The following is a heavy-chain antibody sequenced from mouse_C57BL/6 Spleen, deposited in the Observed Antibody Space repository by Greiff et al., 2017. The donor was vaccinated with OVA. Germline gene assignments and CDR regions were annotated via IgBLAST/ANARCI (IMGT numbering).Heavy chain of an antibody. Sequence: QVQLQQPGAELVKPGASVKMSCKASGYTFTSYWITWVKQRPGQGLEWIGDIYPGSGSTNYNEKFKSKATLTVDTSSSTAYMQLSSLTSEDSAVYYCARGGLTGPWFAYWGQGTLVTVSA. D-gene: IGHD4-1*01. CDR2: IYPGSGST. CDR3: ARGGLTGPWFAY. V-gene: IGHV1-55*01. CDR1: GYTFTSYW. J-gene: IGHJ3*01.